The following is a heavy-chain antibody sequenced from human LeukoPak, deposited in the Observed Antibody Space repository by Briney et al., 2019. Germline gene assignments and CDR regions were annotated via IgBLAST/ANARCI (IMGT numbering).Heavy chain of an antibody. CDR3: ARGGSGQVFDY. CDR2: IYSGGST. J-gene: IGHJ4*02. Sequence: PGGSLRLSCAASGFTVSNNYMSWVRQAPGKGLEWVSIIYSGGSTYYADSVKGRFTISRDNSKNTLYLQMNSLRAEDTAVYYCARGGSGQVFDYWGQGTLVTVSS. V-gene: IGHV3-66*01. D-gene: IGHD5-12*01. CDR1: GFTVSNNY.